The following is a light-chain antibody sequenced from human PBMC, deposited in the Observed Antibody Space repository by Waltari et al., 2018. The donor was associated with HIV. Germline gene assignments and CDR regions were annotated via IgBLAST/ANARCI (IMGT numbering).Light chain of an antibody. J-gene: IGLJ3*02. CDR2: DVT. V-gene: IGLV2-11*01. CDR3: CSYADKYTWV. Sequence: FALTQARAMSGSPGQSVTISVSGTSRDVCVFNDVSWYQQHPGKAPKLMIFDVTKRPSGVPDRFSGSKSGNTASLTISVLQAEDEADYYCCSYADKYTWVFGGGTKLAVL. CDR1: SRDVCVFND.